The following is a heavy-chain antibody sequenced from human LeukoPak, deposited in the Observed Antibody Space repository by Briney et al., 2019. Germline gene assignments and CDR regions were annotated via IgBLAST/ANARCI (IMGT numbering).Heavy chain of an antibody. Sequence: GGSLRLSCAASGFTFSSYDMHWVRQATGKGLEWVSAIGTAGDTYYPGSVKGRFTISRENAKNSLYLQMNSLRAGDTAVYYCARQYSSSWYGGLYYYYGMDVWGQGTTVTVSS. V-gene: IGHV3-13*01. CDR1: GFTFSSYD. J-gene: IGHJ6*02. CDR2: IGTAGDT. D-gene: IGHD6-13*01. CDR3: ARQYSSSWYGGLYYYYGMDV.